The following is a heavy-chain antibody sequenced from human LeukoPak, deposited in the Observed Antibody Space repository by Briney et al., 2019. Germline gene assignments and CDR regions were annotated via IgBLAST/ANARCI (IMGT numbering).Heavy chain of an antibody. Sequence: PGGSLRLSCEASGFTFSHYGMHWVRQAPGEGLGWVVVIWSEGTNQTYADSVKGRFPNYRDNFKNMVSLQMNRLGAEDTAVYYCAKDAQRGFDYSNSLEHWGQGSLVTVSS. CDR3: AKDAQRGFDYSNSLEH. V-gene: IGHV3-33*06. CDR1: GFTFSHYG. J-gene: IGHJ4*02. CDR2: IWSEGTNQ. D-gene: IGHD4-11*01.